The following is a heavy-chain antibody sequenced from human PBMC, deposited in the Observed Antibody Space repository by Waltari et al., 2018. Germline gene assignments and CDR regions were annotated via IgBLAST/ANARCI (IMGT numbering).Heavy chain of an antibody. Sequence: QVQLQQWGAGLLKPSETLSLTCAVYGGSFSGYYWSWIRQPPGKGLEWIGEINHSGSTNYNPSLKSRVTISVDTSKNQFSLKLSSVTAADTAVYYCARMGGAVAGPLYYYYGMDVWGQGTTVTVSS. D-gene: IGHD6-19*01. CDR1: GGSFSGYY. V-gene: IGHV4-34*01. CDR3: ARMGGAVAGPLYYYYGMDV. J-gene: IGHJ6*02. CDR2: INHSGST.